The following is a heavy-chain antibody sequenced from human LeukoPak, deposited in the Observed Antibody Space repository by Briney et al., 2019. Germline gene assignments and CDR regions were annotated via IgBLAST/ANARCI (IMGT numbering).Heavy chain of an antibody. CDR1: GFTFSSYA. D-gene: IGHD6-13*01. Sequence: PGGSLRLSCAASGFTFSSYAMSWVRQAPGKGLEWVANIKQDGSEKYYVDSVKGRFTISRDNAKNSLYLQMNSLRAEDTAVYYCARDWHSSNWGQGTLVTVSS. V-gene: IGHV3-7*01. J-gene: IGHJ4*02. CDR3: ARDWHSSN. CDR2: IKQDGSEK.